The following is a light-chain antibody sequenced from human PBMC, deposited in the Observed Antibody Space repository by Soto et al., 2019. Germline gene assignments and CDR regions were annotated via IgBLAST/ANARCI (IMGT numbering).Light chain of an antibody. V-gene: IGLV2-23*01. CDR1: SSDVGTYSL. J-gene: IGLJ1*01. Sequence: QSALTQPASGSGSPGQSITISCTGTSSDVGTYSLVSWYQQHPGEAPKLIIYEGSKRPSGVSNRFSGSKSVNTASLTISGLRAEDEAEYYCCSYAGGLTSAGYVVGTATKLTVL. CDR2: EGS. CDR3: CSYAGGLTSAGYV.